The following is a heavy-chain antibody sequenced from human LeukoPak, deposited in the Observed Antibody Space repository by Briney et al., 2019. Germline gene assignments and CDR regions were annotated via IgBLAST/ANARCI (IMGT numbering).Heavy chain of an antibody. V-gene: IGHV3-15*01. CDR3: AKVGYYYDSNAYRDAIDY. J-gene: IGHJ4*02. Sequence: PGGSLRLSCAASGFTFSNAWMSWVRQAPGKGLEWVGRIKSKTDGGTTDYAAPVKGRFTISRDNSKSTLYLQMNSLRAEDTAVYYCAKVGYYYDSNAYRDAIDYWGQGTLVTVSS. CDR2: IKSKTDGGTT. CDR1: GFTFSNAW. D-gene: IGHD3-22*01.